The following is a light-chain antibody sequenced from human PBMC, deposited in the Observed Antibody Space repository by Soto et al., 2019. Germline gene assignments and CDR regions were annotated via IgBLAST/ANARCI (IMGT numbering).Light chain of an antibody. Sequence: QSVLTQPASVSGSPGQSITISFTGTSSDVGGYSYVSWYQQHPGKTPKLMIYEVSNRPSGVSHRFSGSKSGNTASLTISGLQSEDEADYYCSSFSSITREVFGGGTKVTVL. J-gene: IGLJ2*01. V-gene: IGLV2-14*01. CDR1: SSDVGGYSY. CDR3: SSFSSITREV. CDR2: EVS.